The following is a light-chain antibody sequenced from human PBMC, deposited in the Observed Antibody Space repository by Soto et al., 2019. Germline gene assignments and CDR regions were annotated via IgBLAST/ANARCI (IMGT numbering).Light chain of an antibody. V-gene: IGLV2-14*01. CDR3: SSYRSSSTGV. J-gene: IGLJ1*01. Sequence: QSVLTQPASVSGSPGQSITISCSGTRRDVGGYNFVSWYQQHPGKAPKLMIYDVSNRPSGVSNRFSGSKSGNTASLTISGLQAEDEADYYCSSYRSSSTGVFGTGTKLTVL. CDR2: DVS. CDR1: RRDVGGYNF.